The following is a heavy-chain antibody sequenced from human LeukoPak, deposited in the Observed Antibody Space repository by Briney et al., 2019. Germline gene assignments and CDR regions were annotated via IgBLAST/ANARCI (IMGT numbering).Heavy chain of an antibody. D-gene: IGHD5-18*01. V-gene: IGHV5-51*01. J-gene: IGHJ3*02. Sequence: GESLKISCKSSGYSFTNHWIGWVRQMPGKGLEWMTIIYPGDSDTRYSPSFQGQVTISADKSINTAYLQWSSLKASDSAMYYCARQKYSSGLDAFDIWGQGTMVTVSS. CDR2: IYPGDSDT. CDR1: GYSFTNHW. CDR3: ARQKYSSGLDAFDI.